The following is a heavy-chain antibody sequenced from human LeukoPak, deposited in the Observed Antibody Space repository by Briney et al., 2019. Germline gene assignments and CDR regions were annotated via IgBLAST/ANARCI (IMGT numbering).Heavy chain of an antibody. CDR3: ARGQAMVRGVTGRYYYYMDV. J-gene: IGHJ6*03. CDR1: GGSISSGSYY. V-gene: IGHV4-61*02. CDR2: IYTSGST. D-gene: IGHD3-10*01. Sequence: SQTLSLTCTVSGGSISSGSYYWSWIRQPAGKGLEWIGRIYTSGSTNYNPSLKSRVTISVDTSKNQFSLKLSSVTAADTAVYYCARGQAMVRGVTGRYYYYMDVWGKGTTVTVSS.